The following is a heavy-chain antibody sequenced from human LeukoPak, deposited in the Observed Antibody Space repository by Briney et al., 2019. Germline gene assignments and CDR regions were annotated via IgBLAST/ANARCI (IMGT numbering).Heavy chain of an antibody. Sequence: GGSLRLSCAASGFTFSSYALSWVRQAPGKGLEWVSAISGSGGSTYYADSVKGRFTISRDNSKNTLYLQMNSLRAEDTAVYYCAKDPTNWYYYDSSGYPDYWGQGTLVTVSS. CDR3: AKDPTNWYYYDSSGYPDY. CDR2: ISGSGGST. D-gene: IGHD3-22*01. CDR1: GFTFSSYA. V-gene: IGHV3-23*01. J-gene: IGHJ4*02.